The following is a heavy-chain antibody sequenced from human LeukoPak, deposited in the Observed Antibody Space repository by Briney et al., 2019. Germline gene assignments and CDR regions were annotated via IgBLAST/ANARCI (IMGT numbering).Heavy chain of an antibody. CDR1: GFTFSSYA. V-gene: IGHV3-23*01. CDR3: ARSLTTLTYEGY. J-gene: IGHJ6*02. Sequence: GGSLRLSCAASGFTFSSYAMSWVRQAPGKGLEWVSAISGSGGSTYYADSVKGRFTISRDNSKNSLFLQMNSLRAEDTAIYYCARSLTTLTYEGYWGQGTTVTVSS. CDR2: ISGSGGST. D-gene: IGHD1-1*01.